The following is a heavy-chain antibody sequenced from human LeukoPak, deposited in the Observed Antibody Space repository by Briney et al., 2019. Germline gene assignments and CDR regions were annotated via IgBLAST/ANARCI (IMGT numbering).Heavy chain of an antibody. CDR2: IYYSRTT. CDR1: GGSISSSSYY. D-gene: IGHD4-17*01. Sequence: PSESLSLTCTVSGGSISSSSYYWGWIPQPPGKGLEWTGSIYYSRTTYYNPSLKSRVTITVDTSKNQFSLKLSSVTAADTAVYYCASLHHAGVTTSRVYPDYWGQGTLVTVSS. V-gene: IGHV4-39*01. CDR3: ASLHHAGVTTSRVYPDY. J-gene: IGHJ4*02.